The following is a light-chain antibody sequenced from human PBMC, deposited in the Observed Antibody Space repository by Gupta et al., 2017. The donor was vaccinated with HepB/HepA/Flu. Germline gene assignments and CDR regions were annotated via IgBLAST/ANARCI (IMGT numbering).Light chain of an antibody. CDR2: GVS. V-gene: IGKV1-39*01. CDR1: QTIKSL. Sequence: DIQMTQSPSSLSASVGDRVIITCRASQTIKSLLNWYQQKPGKAPQLLIYGVSKGQSGVPSRFSGCEYETDFTLTSSRRHDEDFANYYAHQNYLHVTFGGGTKVDIE. J-gene: IGKJ4*01. CDR3: HQNYLHVT.